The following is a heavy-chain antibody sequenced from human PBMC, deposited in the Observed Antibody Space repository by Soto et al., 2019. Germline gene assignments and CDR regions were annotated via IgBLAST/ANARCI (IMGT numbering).Heavy chain of an antibody. J-gene: IGHJ6*02. CDR3: AREPDYGDYPYYYYGMDV. V-gene: IGHV1-18*04. CDR2: ISAYNGNT. Sequence: QVQLVQSGAEVKKPGASVKVSCKASGYTFTSYGISWVRQAPGQGLEWMGWISAYNGNTNYAQKLQGRVTMTTDISTSTAYMELRSLRSDDTAVYYCAREPDYGDYPYYYYGMDVWGQGTTVTVSS. D-gene: IGHD4-17*01. CDR1: GYTFTSYG.